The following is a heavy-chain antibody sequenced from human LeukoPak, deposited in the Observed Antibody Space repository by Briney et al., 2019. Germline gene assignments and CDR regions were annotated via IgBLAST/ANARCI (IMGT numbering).Heavy chain of an antibody. Sequence: GGSLRLSCAASGFTFSNYAMSWVRQAPGKGLEWVSAISGSGGSTYYADSVKGRFTISRDNSKNTLYLQMNSLRAEDTAVYYCAKDPCDSSGYSFFDYWGQGTLVTVSS. J-gene: IGHJ4*02. D-gene: IGHD3-22*01. V-gene: IGHV3-23*01. CDR1: GFTFSNYA. CDR3: AKDPCDSSGYSFFDY. CDR2: ISGSGGST.